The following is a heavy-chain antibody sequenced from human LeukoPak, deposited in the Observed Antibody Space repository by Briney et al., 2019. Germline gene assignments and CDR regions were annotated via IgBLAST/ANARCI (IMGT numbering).Heavy chain of an antibody. CDR1: GFTFSSYW. J-gene: IGHJ1*01. CDR2: ISYDGSNK. V-gene: IGHV3-30-3*01. Sequence: GGSLSLSCAASGFTFSSYWMSWVRHAPGEGLEWVAVISYDGSNKYYADSVKGRFTISRDNSKNTLYLQMNSLRAEDTAVYYCARDFFPYDYYDSSGSGFQHWGQGTLVTVSS. D-gene: IGHD3-22*01. CDR3: ARDFFPYDYYDSSGSGFQH.